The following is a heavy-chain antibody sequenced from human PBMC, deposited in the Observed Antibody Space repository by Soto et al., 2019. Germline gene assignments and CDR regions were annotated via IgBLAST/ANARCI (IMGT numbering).Heavy chain of an antibody. CDR3: ASDNYGPLDY. Sequence: ASVKVSCKPSGYPFTDLYMHWVRQAPGLGLEGMGWIDPRSGASRKTQRFQGRFTMTRDTSTNTVYMELSSLRSDDTAVYFCASDNYGPLDYWGKGPLVKVS. J-gene: IGHJ4*02. V-gene: IGHV1-2*02. CDR1: GYPFTDLY. CDR2: IDPRSGAS. D-gene: IGHD3-10*01.